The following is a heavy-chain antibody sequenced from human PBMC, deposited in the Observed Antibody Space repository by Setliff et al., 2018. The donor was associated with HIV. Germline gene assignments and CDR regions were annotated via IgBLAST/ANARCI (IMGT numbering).Heavy chain of an antibody. J-gene: IGHJ4*02. Sequence: SETLSLTCSVSGGSITTDGYYWSCIRHHPRKGLEWTGYIYHTGKTNYNPSLASRLVMSLDPSKNQFSLNLRSVTVADTAVYYCARGRYYREISDSLFDFWGQGTLVTVSS. CDR1: GGSITTDGYY. CDR2: IYHTGKT. V-gene: IGHV4-31*03. CDR3: ARGRYYREISDSLFDF. D-gene: IGHD3-16*01.